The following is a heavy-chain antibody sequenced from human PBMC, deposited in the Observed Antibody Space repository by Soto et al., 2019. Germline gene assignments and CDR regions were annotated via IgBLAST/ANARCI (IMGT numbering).Heavy chain of an antibody. CDR1: GGSISSSSYY. CDR3: ARETYYDILTGYATNWFDP. Sequence: QLQLQESGPGLVKPSETLSLTCTVSGGSISSSSYYWGWIRQPPGKGLEWIGSIYYSGSTYYNPSLKSRVTISLDTSKNQFSLKLSSVTAADTAVYYCARETYYDILTGYATNWFDPWGQGTLVTVSS. J-gene: IGHJ5*02. D-gene: IGHD3-9*01. CDR2: IYYSGST. V-gene: IGHV4-39*01.